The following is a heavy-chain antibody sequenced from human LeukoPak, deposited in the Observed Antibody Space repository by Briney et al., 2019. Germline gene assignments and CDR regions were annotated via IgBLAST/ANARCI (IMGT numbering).Heavy chain of an antibody. CDR1: GGSISDYY. CDR3: ASSFLYSSSLYFDY. V-gene: IGHV4-59*01. Sequence: PSETLSLTCTVSGGSISDYYWSWIRQPPGKGLEWIGYIYYSGSTNYNPSLKSRVTISVDTSKNQFSLKLSSVTAADTAVYYCASSFLYSSSLYFDYWGQGTLVTVSS. CDR2: IYYSGST. J-gene: IGHJ4*02. D-gene: IGHD6-6*01.